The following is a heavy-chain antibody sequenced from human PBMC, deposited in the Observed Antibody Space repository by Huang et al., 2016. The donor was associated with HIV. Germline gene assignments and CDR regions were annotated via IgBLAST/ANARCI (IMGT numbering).Heavy chain of an antibody. CDR3: ARDKEAGTPFFDP. V-gene: IGHV1-3*01. D-gene: IGHD6-19*01. CDR2: SKGDGLT. J-gene: IGHJ5*02. Sequence: QVQLVQSGAEVEKPGASVNLSCKASGFTFLTSALNWVRQAPGQRLEWMGWSKGDGLTKYSQKFQGRVTITRDRSASTVYVDFKSLTYEDTAVYYCARDKEAGTPFFDPWGQGTLVTVSS. CDR1: GFTFLTSA.